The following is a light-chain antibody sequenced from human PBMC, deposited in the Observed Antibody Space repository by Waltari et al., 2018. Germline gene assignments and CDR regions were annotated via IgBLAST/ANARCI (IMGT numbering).Light chain of an antibody. CDR2: KAS. V-gene: IGKV1-5*03. CDR1: QSITIW. J-gene: IGKJ2*01. Sequence: DIQMTQSPPTLSASVGDRVTITCRANQSITIWLAWYQQKPGKAPKLLIYKASSLESGVPARFSGSGSGTEFTLTISSLQPDDFATYYCQQYNTYSTFGQGTKLEIK. CDR3: QQYNTYST.